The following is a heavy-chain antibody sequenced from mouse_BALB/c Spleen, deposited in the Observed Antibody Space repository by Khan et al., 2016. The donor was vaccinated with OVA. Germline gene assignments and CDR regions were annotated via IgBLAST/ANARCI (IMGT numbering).Heavy chain of an antibody. CDR3: ASTARAYYYAMDY. CDR2: ILPRSGST. Sequence: QVRLQQSGAELMKPGASVKISCKASGYTFSTYWIEWVKQRPGHGLEWIGEILPRSGSTNYNEKFKGKATFTADTSSNTAYMQLSSLTSEDSAVYYCASTARAYYYAMDYWGQGTSVTVSS. CDR1: GYTFSTYW. J-gene: IGHJ4*01. V-gene: IGHV1-9*01. D-gene: IGHD3-1*01.